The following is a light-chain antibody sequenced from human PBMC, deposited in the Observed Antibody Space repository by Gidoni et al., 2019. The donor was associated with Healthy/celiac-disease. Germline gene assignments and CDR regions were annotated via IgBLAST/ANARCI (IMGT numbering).Light chain of an antibody. CDR3: SSYTSISKVI. CDR1: SSDIGGYNY. CDR2: DVS. V-gene: IGLV2-14*03. Sequence: QSALTQPASASGSPGQSITISCSGTSSDIGGYNYVSWYQHHPGKAPKLMIYDVSNRPSGVSNRFSGSKSGNTASLTISGLQAEDEADYYCSSYTSISKVIFGGGTKLTVL. J-gene: IGLJ2*01.